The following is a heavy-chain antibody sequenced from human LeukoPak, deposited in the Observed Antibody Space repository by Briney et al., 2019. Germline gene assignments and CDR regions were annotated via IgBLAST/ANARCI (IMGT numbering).Heavy chain of an antibody. CDR3: ARGYYGSGSHCCHMDV. V-gene: IGHV4-34*01. J-gene: IGHJ6*03. Sequence: PSETLSLTCAVHGGSFSGYYWHWFRQPPGKGLEWIGEINHSGSTNYNSSLKSRVTISVDTSKNQFSLKLSSVTAADTAVYYCARGYYGSGSHCCHMDVWGKGTTITVS. CDR2: INHSGST. D-gene: IGHD3-10*01. CDR1: GGSFSGYY.